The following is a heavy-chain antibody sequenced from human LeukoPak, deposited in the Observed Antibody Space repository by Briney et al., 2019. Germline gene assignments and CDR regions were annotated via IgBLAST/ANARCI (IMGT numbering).Heavy chain of an antibody. J-gene: IGHJ4*02. CDR3: AIRGEGDPFDY. D-gene: IGHD3-10*01. V-gene: IGHV3-23*01. CDR1: GFTFSSFA. CDR2: VSAGGGST. Sequence: GGSLRLSCAASGFTFSSFAMSWVRQAPGKGLEWVSSVSAGGGSTHYADSVKGRFTISRDNSKNTLYLQMNSLRAEDTALYYCAIRGEGDPFDYWGQGTLVTVS.